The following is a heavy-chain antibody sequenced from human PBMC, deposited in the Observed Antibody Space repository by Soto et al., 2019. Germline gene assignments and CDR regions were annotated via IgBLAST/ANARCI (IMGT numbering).Heavy chain of an antibody. V-gene: IGHV2-5*02. D-gene: IGHD6-13*01. Sequence: SGPTLVNPTQTLTLTCTFSGFSLSTRGVGVGWIRQPPGKVLEWLALIYWDDDKRYSPSLKTRLTINKDTSKNQVVLTMTNMYPVDTATYSCAHIGVSRWFDFWGQGTLVTVSS. J-gene: IGHJ4*02. CDR2: IYWDDDK. CDR1: GFSLSTRGVG. CDR3: AHIGVSRWFDF.